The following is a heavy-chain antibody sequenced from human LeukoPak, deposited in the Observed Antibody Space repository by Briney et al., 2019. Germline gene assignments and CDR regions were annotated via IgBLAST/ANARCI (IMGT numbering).Heavy chain of an antibody. Sequence: SVKVSCKASGGTFSSYAISWVRQAPGQGLEWMGGIIPIFGTANYAQKFQGRVTITTDESTSTAYMGLSSLRSEDTAVYYCARGSVDPEVSWFDPWGQGTLVTVSS. J-gene: IGHJ5*02. CDR2: IIPIFGTA. V-gene: IGHV1-69*05. D-gene: IGHD3-3*01. CDR3: ARGSVDPEVSWFDP. CDR1: GGTFSSYA.